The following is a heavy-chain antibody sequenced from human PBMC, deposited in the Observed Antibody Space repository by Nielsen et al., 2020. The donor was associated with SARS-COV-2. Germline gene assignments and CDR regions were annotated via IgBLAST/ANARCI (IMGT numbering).Heavy chain of an antibody. V-gene: IGHV3-7*01. CDR3: ARDSQLLTEEDAFDI. D-gene: IGHD7-27*01. CDR2: IKQDGSEK. Sequence: GESLKISCAASGFTFSSYWMSWVRQAPGKGLEWVANIKQDGSEKYYVDSVKGRFTISRDNAKNTLYLQMNSLRAEDTAVYYCARDSQLLTEEDAFDIWGQGTMVTVSS. J-gene: IGHJ3*02. CDR1: GFTFSSYW.